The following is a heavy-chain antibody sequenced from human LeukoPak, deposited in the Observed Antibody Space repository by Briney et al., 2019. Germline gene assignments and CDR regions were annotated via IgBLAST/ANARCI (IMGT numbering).Heavy chain of an antibody. J-gene: IGHJ6*02. Sequence: GRSLRLSCAASGFTFSSYGMHWVRQAPGKGLEWVAVISYDGSNKYYADSVKGRFTISRDNSKNTLYLQMNSLRAEDTAVYYCAKDHPYCSGGSCYSSSGGMDVWGQGTTVTVSS. CDR3: AKDHPYCSGGSCYSSSGGMDV. D-gene: IGHD2-15*01. CDR1: GFTFSSYG. CDR2: ISYDGSNK. V-gene: IGHV3-30*18.